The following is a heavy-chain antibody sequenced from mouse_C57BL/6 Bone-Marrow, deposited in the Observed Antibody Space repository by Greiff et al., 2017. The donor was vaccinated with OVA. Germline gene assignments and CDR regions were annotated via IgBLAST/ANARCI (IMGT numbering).Heavy chain of an antibody. CDR3: ASYYSNSNWYFDV. Sequence: EVKLEESGPGLVKPSQSLSLTCSVTGYSITSGYYWNWIRQFPGNKLEWMGYISYDGSNNYNPSLKNRISITRDTSKNQFFLKLNSVTTEDTATYYCASYYSNSNWYFDVWGTGTTVTVSS. CDR2: ISYDGSN. CDR1: GYSITSGYY. V-gene: IGHV3-6*01. D-gene: IGHD2-5*01. J-gene: IGHJ1*03.